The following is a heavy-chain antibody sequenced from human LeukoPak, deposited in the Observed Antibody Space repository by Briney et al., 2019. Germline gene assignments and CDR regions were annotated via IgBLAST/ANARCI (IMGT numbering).Heavy chain of an antibody. V-gene: IGHV1-69*13. CDR1: GGTFSSYA. Sequence: SVKVSCKASGGTFSSYAITWVRQAPGQGLEWMGGIIPIFATANYAQKFQGRVTITADESTSTAYMELSSLRSEDTAVYYCARDLRNYDSSGEFDPWGQGTLVTVSS. CDR2: IIPIFATA. CDR3: ARDLRNYDSSGEFDP. J-gene: IGHJ5*02. D-gene: IGHD3-22*01.